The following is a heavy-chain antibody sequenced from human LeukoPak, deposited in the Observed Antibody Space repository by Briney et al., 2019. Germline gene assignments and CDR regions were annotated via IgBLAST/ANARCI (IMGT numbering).Heavy chain of an antibody. CDR3: ARDKTLVGATTGAFDI. CDR1: GFTFSDYY. CDR2: ISSSGSSI. D-gene: IGHD1-26*01. Sequence: GGSLRLSCAASGFTFSDYYMTWIRQAPGKGLEWVSYISSSGSSIYYADSVKGRFTISRDNAKNSLYLQMNSLRAEDTAVYYCARDKTLVGATTGAFDIWGQGTMVTVSS. V-gene: IGHV3-11*01. J-gene: IGHJ3*02.